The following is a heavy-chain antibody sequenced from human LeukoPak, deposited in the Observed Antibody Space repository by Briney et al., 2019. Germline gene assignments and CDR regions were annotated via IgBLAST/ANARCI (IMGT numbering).Heavy chain of an antibody. CDR1: GGSFSGYY. D-gene: IGHD3-22*01. J-gene: IGHJ6*02. Sequence: SETLSLTCAVYGGSFSGYYWSWIRQPPGKGLEWLGEINHSGSTNYNPSLKSRVTISVDTSKNQFSLKLSSVTAADTAVYYCARGPYYYDSSGYYYYYYYGMDVWGQGTTVTVSS. CDR2: INHSGST. V-gene: IGHV4-34*01. CDR3: ARGPYYYDSSGYYYYYYYGMDV.